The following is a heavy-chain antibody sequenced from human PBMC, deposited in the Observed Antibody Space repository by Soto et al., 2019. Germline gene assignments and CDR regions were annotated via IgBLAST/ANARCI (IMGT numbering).Heavy chain of an antibody. V-gene: IGHV1-46*01. CDR3: SLYKQLEQAPDGRIDI. Sequence: ASVKVSCKASGYTFTSYYMHWVRQAPGQGLEWMGIINPSGGSTSYAQKFQGRVTMTRDTSTSTVYMELSSLRSEDTAVYYCSLYKQLEQAPDGRIDIWGQGTMVTV. D-gene: IGHD1-1*01. CDR1: GYTFTSYY. J-gene: IGHJ3*02. CDR2: INPSGGST.